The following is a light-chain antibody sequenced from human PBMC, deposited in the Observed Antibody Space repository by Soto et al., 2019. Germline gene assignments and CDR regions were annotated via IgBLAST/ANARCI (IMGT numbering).Light chain of an antibody. CDR1: ESVSSIY. Sequence: ENVLTQSPGTLSLSPGERATLYCRASESVSSIYVAWYQQKPGQAPTPLIYGASTRATGIPDRFSGSGSGTDFTLTIDRLEPEDFAVYYCQQSLNPKTFGQGTKVDIK. CDR2: GAS. CDR3: QQSLNPKT. J-gene: IGKJ1*01. V-gene: IGKV3-20*01.